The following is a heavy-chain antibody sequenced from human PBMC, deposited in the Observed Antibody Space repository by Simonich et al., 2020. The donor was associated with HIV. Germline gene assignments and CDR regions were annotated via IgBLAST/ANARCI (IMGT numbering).Heavy chain of an antibody. CDR1: GFTFSSYA. CDR3: ASGGSISSVWADDY. D-gene: IGHD3-16*01. V-gene: IGHV3-30*07. Sequence: QVQLVESGGGVVQPGRSLRLSCAASGFTFSSYAMHWVRQAPGKGLEWVTVISYDGSNKYYADSVKGRFTSTRDNSKNTLYLQMNRLRAEDTAVYYCASGGSISSVWADDYWGQGTLVTVSS. CDR2: ISYDGSNK. J-gene: IGHJ4*02.